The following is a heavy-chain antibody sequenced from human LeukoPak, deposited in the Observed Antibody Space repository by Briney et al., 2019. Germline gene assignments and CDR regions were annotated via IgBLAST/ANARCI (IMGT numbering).Heavy chain of an antibody. CDR2: IYYSGST. V-gene: IGHV4-30-4*08. Sequence: SQTLSLTCTVSGGSISSGDYYWSWIRQPPGKGLEWIGYIYYSGSTNYNPSLKSRVTISVDTSKNQFSLKLSSVTAADTAVYYCARGPIVVVPAATRPFQHWGQGTLVTVSS. CDR1: GGSISSGDYY. D-gene: IGHD2-2*01. CDR3: ARGPIVVVPAATRPFQH. J-gene: IGHJ1*01.